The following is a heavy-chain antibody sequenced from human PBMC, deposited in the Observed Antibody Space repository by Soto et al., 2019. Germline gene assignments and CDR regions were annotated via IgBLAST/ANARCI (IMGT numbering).Heavy chain of an antibody. V-gene: IGHV4-39*01. D-gene: IGHD6-19*01. Sequence: QLQLQESGPGLVKPSETLSLTCTVSGGSISSSSYYWGWIRQPPGKGLEWIGSIYYSGSTYYNPSLKSRVTISGDTSKFLFSLKLSPVTAANTAVYYCARRPFIAVAGTGWFDPWGQGTLVNVSS. CDR1: GGSISSSSYY. CDR2: IYYSGST. J-gene: IGHJ5*02. CDR3: ARRPFIAVAGTGWFDP.